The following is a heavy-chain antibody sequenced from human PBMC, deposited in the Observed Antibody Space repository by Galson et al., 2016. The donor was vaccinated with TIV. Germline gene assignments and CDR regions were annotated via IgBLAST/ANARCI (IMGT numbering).Heavy chain of an antibody. Sequence: SLRLSCADSRSTFSSSWMNWVRQAPGKGLEWVANINGDGTEKKYVDSVKGRYTISRDKAKNSLYLQMSNLRVEDTAIYYCAQWLGASNSWGQGTLVTVSS. CDR1: RSTFSSSW. D-gene: IGHD6-19*01. J-gene: IGHJ4*02. V-gene: IGHV3-7*01. CDR2: INGDGTEK. CDR3: AQWLGASNS.